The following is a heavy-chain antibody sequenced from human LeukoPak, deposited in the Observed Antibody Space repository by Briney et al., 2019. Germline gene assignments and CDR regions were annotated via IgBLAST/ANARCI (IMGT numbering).Heavy chain of an antibody. CDR1: AITFSTYA. CDR2: ISYDGSNK. V-gene: IGHV3-30-3*01. CDR3: ARDHARVVITLVDY. D-gene: IGHD3-22*01. J-gene: IGHJ4*02. Sequence: GSLRLSCAASAITFSTYAMSWVRQAPGKGLEWVAVISYDGSNKYYADSVKGRFTISRDNSKNTLYLQMNSLRAEDTAVYYCARDHARVVITLVDYWGQGTLVTVSS.